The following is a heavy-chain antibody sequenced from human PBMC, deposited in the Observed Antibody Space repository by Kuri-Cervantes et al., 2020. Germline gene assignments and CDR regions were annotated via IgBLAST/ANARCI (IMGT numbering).Heavy chain of an antibody. Sequence: SETLSLTCTVSGGSISSYDWNWIRQPPGKGLEWFGYMSYSGTTNYNPSLKSRLTISLDTSKKQFSLRLTSVTIADTAVYYCASTMVRGVIIYWGQGTLVTVSS. CDR3: ASTMVRGVIIY. CDR1: GGSISSYD. D-gene: IGHD3-10*01. J-gene: IGHJ4*02. CDR2: MSYSGTT. V-gene: IGHV4-59*13.